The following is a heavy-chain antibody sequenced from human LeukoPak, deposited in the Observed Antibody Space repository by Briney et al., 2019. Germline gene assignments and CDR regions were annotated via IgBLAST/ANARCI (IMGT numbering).Heavy chain of an antibody. D-gene: IGHD2-15*01. CDR1: GFTFSSYW. J-gene: IGHJ3*02. Sequence: GGSLRLSCAASGFTFSSYWMSWVRQAPGKGLEWVANIKQDGSEKYYVDSVKGRFTISRDNAKNSLYLQMNSPRAEDTAVYYCARDVSGLYCSGGSCYSSAFDIRGQGTMVTVSS. CDR2: IKQDGSEK. CDR3: ARDVSGLYCSGGSCYSSAFDI. V-gene: IGHV3-7*03.